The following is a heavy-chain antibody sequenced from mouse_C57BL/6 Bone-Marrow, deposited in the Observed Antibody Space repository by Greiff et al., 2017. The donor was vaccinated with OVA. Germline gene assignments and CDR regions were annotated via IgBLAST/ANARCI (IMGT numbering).Heavy chain of an antibody. J-gene: IGHJ2*01. CDR3: ASDRRITTGNFDY. V-gene: IGHV2-6*01. Sequence: QVQLQQSGPGLVAPSQSLSITCTVSGFSLTSYGVDWVRQSPGKGLEWLGVIWGVGSTNYNSALKSRLSISKDNSKSQVFLKMNSLQTDDTAMYYCASDRRITTGNFDYWGQGTTLTVSS. CDR2: IWGVGST. CDR1: GFSLTSYG. D-gene: IGHD1-1*01.